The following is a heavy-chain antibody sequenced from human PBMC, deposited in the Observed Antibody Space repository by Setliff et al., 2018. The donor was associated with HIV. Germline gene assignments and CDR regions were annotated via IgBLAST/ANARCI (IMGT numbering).Heavy chain of an antibody. D-gene: IGHD5-18*01. CDR1: GYTFDSYG. CDR2: ITAYNGNT. J-gene: IGHJ6*03. V-gene: IGHV1-18*01. Sequence: ASVMVSCKASGYTFDSYGISWVRQVPGQGIEWMGWITAYNGNTKYAHKFQGRVTMTTDTSTSTAYMELMSLTSDDTGVYYCARDPPDTAMVMAYFYMDVWGTGTTVTVSS. CDR3: ARDPPDTAMVMAYFYMDV.